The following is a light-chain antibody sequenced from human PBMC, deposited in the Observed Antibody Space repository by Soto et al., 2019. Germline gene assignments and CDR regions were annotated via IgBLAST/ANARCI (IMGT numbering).Light chain of an antibody. CDR2: DVS. CDR1: SSDVGGYDY. J-gene: IGLJ1*01. CDR3: SSYAVTHIV. Sequence: QSVLTQPPSASGSPGQSVAISCTGTSSDVGGYDYVSWYQQHPGKAPKLMIYDVSKRPSGVPDRFSGSKSGNTASLTVSGLQAEDEADYYCSSYAVTHIVFGTGTKVTVL. V-gene: IGLV2-8*01.